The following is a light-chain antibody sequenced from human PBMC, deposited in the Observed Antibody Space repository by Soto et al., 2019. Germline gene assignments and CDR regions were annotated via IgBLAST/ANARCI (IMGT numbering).Light chain of an antibody. J-gene: IGKJ1*01. CDR3: QQYHTYAWT. CDR1: QNINNW. CDR2: DAS. Sequence: DIQMTQSPSSLSASIGDRVTINCRASQNINNWLAWYQQKPGKAPKLLIYDASSLQRGVPSRFNGRGSGTEFTLTISSLQPDDFATYYCQQYHTYAWTFGQGTKVDIK. V-gene: IGKV1-5*01.